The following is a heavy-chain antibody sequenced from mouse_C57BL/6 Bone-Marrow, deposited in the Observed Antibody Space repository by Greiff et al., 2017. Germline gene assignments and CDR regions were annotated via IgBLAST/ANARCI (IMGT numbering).Heavy chain of an antibody. Sequence: QVQLKQSGAELVRPGTSVKMSCKASGYTFTNYWIGWAKQRPGHGLEWIGDIYPGGGYTNYNEKFKGKATLTADKSSSTAYMQFSSLTSEDSAIXDWARSGAAIYYCAMDVWGQGTSVTVSS. CDR3: ARSGAAIYYCAMDV. CDR1: GYTFTNYW. J-gene: IGHJ4*01. CDR2: IYPGGGYT. V-gene: IGHV1-63*01. D-gene: IGHD3-1*01.